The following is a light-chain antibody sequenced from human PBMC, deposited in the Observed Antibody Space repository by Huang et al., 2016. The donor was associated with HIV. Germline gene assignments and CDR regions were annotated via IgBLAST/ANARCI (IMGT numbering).Light chain of an antibody. Sequence: DIVMTQSPFSLPVTPGEPASIYCRSSQSLLHSNGYNYLNWYLQKPGQSPQCLIYLGSNRASGVPDRFSGSGSGTDFTLKISRVEAEDVGVYYCMQALQTPWTFGQGTKVEIK. J-gene: IGKJ1*01. CDR3: MQALQTPWT. CDR2: LGS. V-gene: IGKV2-28*01. CDR1: QSLLHSNGYNY.